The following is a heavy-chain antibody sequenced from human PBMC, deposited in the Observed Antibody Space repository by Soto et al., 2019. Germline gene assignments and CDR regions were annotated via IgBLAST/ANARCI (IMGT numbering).Heavy chain of an antibody. CDR2: ISAYNDDT. CDR1: GYTFTNYG. D-gene: IGHD5-18*01. J-gene: IGHJ6*02. CDR3: AIDGFYAGSGRYSYAYSPPRYYDMDV. V-gene: IGHV1-18*01. Sequence: QVQLVQSGTEVKKPGASVKVSCKTSGYTFTNYGISWVRQAPGHGLEWMGWISAYNDDTKYAQKLQGRVTMTTDTSTSTAYMELRSLRADDTAIYYCAIDGFYAGSGRYSYAYSPPRYYDMDVWGQGTTVTVSS.